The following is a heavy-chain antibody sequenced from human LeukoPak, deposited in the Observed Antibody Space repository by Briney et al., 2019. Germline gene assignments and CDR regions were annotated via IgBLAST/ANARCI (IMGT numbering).Heavy chain of an antibody. Sequence: GGSLRLSCAASEFIFNNYAMSWVRQAPGKGLEWVSAITGSGSDTYHADSVKGRFTISRDNSKNTLYLQMNSLRAEDMAVYCCAKGSRDSRPYYFDFWGQGTLVTVSS. CDR2: ITGSGSDT. CDR1: EFIFNNYA. CDR3: AKGSRDSRPYYFDF. V-gene: IGHV3-23*01. J-gene: IGHJ4*02. D-gene: IGHD3-10*01.